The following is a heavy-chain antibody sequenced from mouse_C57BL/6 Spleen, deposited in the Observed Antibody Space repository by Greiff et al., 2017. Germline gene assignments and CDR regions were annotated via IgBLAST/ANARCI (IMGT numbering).Heavy chain of an antibody. CDR3: ARPADYGSSFRYWYFDV. Sequence: DVHLVESGGGLVKPGGSLKLSCAASGFTFSDYGMHWVRQAPEKGLEWVAYISSGSSTIYYADTGKGRFTISRDNAKNTLFLQMTSLRSEDTAMYYCARPADYGSSFRYWYFDVWGTGTTVTVSS. J-gene: IGHJ1*03. D-gene: IGHD1-1*01. V-gene: IGHV5-17*01. CDR2: ISSGSSTI. CDR1: GFTFSDYG.